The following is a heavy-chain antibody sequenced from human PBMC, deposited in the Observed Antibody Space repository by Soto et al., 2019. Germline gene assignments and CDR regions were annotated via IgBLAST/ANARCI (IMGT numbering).Heavy chain of an antibody. CDR2: IYYRGNT. CDR1: GGSISSDDYY. D-gene: IGHD3-3*01. Sequence: PSETLSLTCTVSGGSISSDDYYWNWIRQRPGKGLEWIGNIYYRGNTNYNPSLKSRIIMSMDMSENQFSLTLTSVTAADTAVYYCACVAPTIFGAQFHHNLVDVWGQGNTVTVSS. CDR3: ACVAPTIFGAQFHHNLVDV. V-gene: IGHV4-31*03. J-gene: IGHJ6*02.